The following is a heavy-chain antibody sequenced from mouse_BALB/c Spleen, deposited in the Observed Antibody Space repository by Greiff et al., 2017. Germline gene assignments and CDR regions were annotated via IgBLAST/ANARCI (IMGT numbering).Heavy chain of an antibody. J-gene: IGHJ3*01. V-gene: IGHV1S22*01. Sequence: LQQPGSELVRPGASVKLSCKASGYTFTSYWMHWVKQRPGQGLEWIGNIYPGSGSTNYDEKIKSKDTLTVDTSSSTAYMQLSSLTSEDSAVYYGTTSTMTAWFEYWGQGTLVTVAA. D-gene: IGHD2-4*01. CDR3: TTSTMTAWFEY. CDR2: IYPGSGST. CDR1: GYTFTSYW.